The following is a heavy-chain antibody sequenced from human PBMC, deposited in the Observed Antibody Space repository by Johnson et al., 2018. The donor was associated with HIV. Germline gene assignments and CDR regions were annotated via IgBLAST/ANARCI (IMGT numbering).Heavy chain of an antibody. V-gene: IGHV3-30-3*01. J-gene: IGHJ3*02. Sequence: QVQLVESGGGVVQPGRSLRLYCAASGFTFSSYAMHWVRQAPGKGLEWVAHISYDGSNKYYADSVKGRFTISRDNSKNTLYLQMNSLRAEDTAVYYCASVYYNILTGYYYDALDMWGQGTMVTVSS. CDR3: ASVYYNILTGYYYDALDM. CDR1: GFTFSSYA. CDR2: ISYDGSNK. D-gene: IGHD3-9*01.